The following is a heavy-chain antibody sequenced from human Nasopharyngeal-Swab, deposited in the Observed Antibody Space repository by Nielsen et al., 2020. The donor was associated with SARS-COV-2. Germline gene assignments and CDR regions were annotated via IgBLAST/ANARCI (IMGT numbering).Heavy chain of an antibody. V-gene: IGHV4-59*01. CDR2: IYYSGST. J-gene: IGHJ5*02. CDR1: GGSISSYY. CDR3: ARGGLWFGEYPGWFDP. D-gene: IGHD3-10*01. Sequence: SDTLSLTCTVSGGSISSYYWSWIRQPPGKGLEWIGYIYYSGSTNSNPSLKSRVAISVDTSKNQFSLKLSSVTAADTAVYYCARGGLWFGEYPGWFDPWGQGTLVTVSS.